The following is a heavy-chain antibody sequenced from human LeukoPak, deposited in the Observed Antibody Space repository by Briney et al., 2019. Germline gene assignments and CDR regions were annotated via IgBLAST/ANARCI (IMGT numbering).Heavy chain of an antibody. J-gene: IGHJ3*02. CDR2: ISGSGGST. Sequence: GGSLRLSCAASGFTFSSYAMSWVRQAPGKGLEWVSAISGSGGSTYYADSVKGRFTISRDNSKNTLYLQMNSLRAEDTAVYYCAKLSDSGSYLLGVRAFDIWGQGTMVTVSS. CDR3: AKLSDSGSYLLGVRAFDI. D-gene: IGHD1-26*01. V-gene: IGHV3-23*01. CDR1: GFTFSSYA.